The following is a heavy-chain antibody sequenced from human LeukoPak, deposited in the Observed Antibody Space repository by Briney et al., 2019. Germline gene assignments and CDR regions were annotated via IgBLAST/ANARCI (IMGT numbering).Heavy chain of an antibody. Sequence: SETLSLTCAVYGGSFSGYYWSWIRQPPGKGLEWIGEINHSGRTNYNPSLKSRVTISVDTSKNQFSLKLSSVTAADTAVYYCARGGIVVVPAARPTWFDPWGQGTLVTVSS. J-gene: IGHJ5*02. D-gene: IGHD2-2*01. CDR3: ARGGIVVVPAARPTWFDP. CDR2: INHSGRT. V-gene: IGHV4-34*01. CDR1: GGSFSGYY.